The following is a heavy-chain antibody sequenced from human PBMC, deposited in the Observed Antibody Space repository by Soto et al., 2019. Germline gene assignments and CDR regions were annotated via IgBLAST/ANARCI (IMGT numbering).Heavy chain of an antibody. J-gene: IGHJ4*02. CDR2: IWYDGSNK. D-gene: IGHD2-15*01. V-gene: IGHV3-33*01. CDR3: AAVCSGGSCRYYFDY. Sequence: PVGSLRLSCAASGFTFSSYGMHWVRQAPGKGLEWVAVIWYDGSNKYYADSVKGRFTISRDNSKNTLYLQMNSLRAEDTAVYYCAAVCSGGSCRYYFDYWGQGTLVTVSS. CDR1: GFTFSSYG.